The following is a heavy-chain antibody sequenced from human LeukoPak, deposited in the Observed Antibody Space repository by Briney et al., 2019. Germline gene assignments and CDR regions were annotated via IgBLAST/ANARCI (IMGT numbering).Heavy chain of an antibody. CDR3: AREMGYYDSSGYYRWFDP. CDR1: GGSISSYY. CDR2: IYYSGST. J-gene: IGHJ5*02. Sequence: SETLSLTCTVSGGSISSYYWSWIRQPPGKGLEWIGYIYYSGSTNYNPSLKSRVTISVDTSKNQFSLKLSSVTAADTAVYYCAREMGYYDSSGYYRWFDPWGQGTLVTVSS. D-gene: IGHD3-22*01. V-gene: IGHV4-59*01.